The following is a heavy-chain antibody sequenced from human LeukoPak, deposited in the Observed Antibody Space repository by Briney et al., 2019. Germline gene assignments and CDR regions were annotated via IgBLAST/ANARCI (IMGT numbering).Heavy chain of an antibody. Sequence: GASVKLSCKASGYTFTSYDINWVRQATGQGLEWMGWMNPNSGNTGYAQKSQGRVTMTRNTSISTAYMELSSLRSEDTAVYYCARDGPIVVVPAASNFDYWGQGTLVTVSS. CDR2: MNPNSGNT. D-gene: IGHD2-2*01. V-gene: IGHV1-8*01. CDR3: ARDGPIVVVPAASNFDY. CDR1: GYTFTSYD. J-gene: IGHJ4*02.